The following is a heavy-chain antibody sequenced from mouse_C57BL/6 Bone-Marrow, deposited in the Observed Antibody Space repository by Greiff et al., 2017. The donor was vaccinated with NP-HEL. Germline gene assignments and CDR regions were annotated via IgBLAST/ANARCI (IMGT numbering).Heavy chain of an antibody. CDR3: TRGEDYGSSYFDY. Sequence: EVKVEESGEGLVKPGGSLKLSCAASGFTFSSYAMSWVRQTPEKRLEWVAYISSGGDYIYYADTVKGRFTISRDNARNTLYLQMSSLKSEDTAMYYCTRGEDYGSSYFDYWGQGTTLTVSS. D-gene: IGHD1-1*01. J-gene: IGHJ2*01. V-gene: IGHV5S21*01. CDR2: ISSGGDYI. CDR1: GFTFSSYA.